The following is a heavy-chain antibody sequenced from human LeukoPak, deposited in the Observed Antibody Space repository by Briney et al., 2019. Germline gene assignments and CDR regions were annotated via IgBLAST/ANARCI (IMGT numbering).Heavy chain of an antibody. Sequence: PGGSLRLSCAASGFSFSSYAMSWVRQAPGKGLEWVSVISGSGDSTYYADSVKGRFTIARDNAKNTLYLQMNSLRAEDTAVYYCARGVLRYFDWLSHNWFDPWGQGTLVTVSS. D-gene: IGHD3-9*01. CDR1: GFSFSSYA. CDR3: ARGVLRYFDWLSHNWFDP. J-gene: IGHJ5*02. V-gene: IGHV3-23*01. CDR2: ISGSGDST.